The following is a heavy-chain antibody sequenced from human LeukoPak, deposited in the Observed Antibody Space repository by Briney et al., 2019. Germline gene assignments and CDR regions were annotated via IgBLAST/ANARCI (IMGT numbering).Heavy chain of an antibody. CDR3: AREWVGATRRYYYMDV. D-gene: IGHD1-26*01. J-gene: IGHJ6*03. Sequence: ASVKVSCKASGYTFTGYHMHWVRQAPGQGLEWMGWINPNSGGTNYAQKFQGRVTMTRDTSISTAYMELSRLRSDDTAVYYCAREWVGATRRYYYMDVWGKGTTVTVSS. CDR1: GYTFTGYH. V-gene: IGHV1-2*02. CDR2: INPNSGGT.